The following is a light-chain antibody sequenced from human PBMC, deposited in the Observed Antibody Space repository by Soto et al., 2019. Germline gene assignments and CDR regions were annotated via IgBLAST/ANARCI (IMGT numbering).Light chain of an antibody. CDR2: DAS. J-gene: IGKJ5*01. Sequence: EIVLTQSPATLSLSPGERATLSCRASQSVSSNLAWYQQKPGQAPRIIIYDASNRATGIPARFSGSGSCTEFTLTISSLEPEDFAVYYCQRGDTFGQRTRLEIK. CDR1: QSVSSN. CDR3: QRGDT. V-gene: IGKV3-11*01.